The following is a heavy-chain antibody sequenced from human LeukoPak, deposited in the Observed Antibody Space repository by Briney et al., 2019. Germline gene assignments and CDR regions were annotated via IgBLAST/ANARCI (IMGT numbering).Heavy chain of an antibody. CDR1: GFSLSTSGVG. CDR2: IYWNDDK. D-gene: IGHD6-13*01. CDR3: AHRVEIAAAGGKDSFDY. V-gene: IGHV2-5*01. Sequence: SGPTLVKPTQTLTLTCTFSGFSLSTSGVGVGWIRQPPGKALEWLALIYWNDDKRYSPSLKSRLTITKDTSKNQVVLTMTNMDPVDTATYYCAHRVEIAAAGGKDSFDYWGQGTLVTVSS. J-gene: IGHJ4*02.